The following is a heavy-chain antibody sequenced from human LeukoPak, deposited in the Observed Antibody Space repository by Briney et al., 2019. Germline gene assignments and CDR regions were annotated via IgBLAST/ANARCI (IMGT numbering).Heavy chain of an antibody. J-gene: IGHJ4*02. CDR1: GGSISSSSYY. D-gene: IGHD6-19*01. CDR2: IYYSGST. CDR3: AGHYGGWPQFDY. V-gene: IGHV4-39*01. Sequence: SETLSLTCTVSGGSISSSSYYWGWIRQPPGKGLEWIGSIYYSGSTYYNPSLKSRVTISVDTSKNQFSLKLSSVTAADTAVYYCAGHYGGWPQFDYWGQGTLVTVSS.